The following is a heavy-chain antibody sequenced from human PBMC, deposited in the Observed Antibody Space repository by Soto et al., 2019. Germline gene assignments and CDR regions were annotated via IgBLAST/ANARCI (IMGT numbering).Heavy chain of an antibody. J-gene: IGHJ4*02. Sequence: QVHLVQSGAAVKKPGASVTVSCKASGYTFTSYGITWVRQAPGQGLAWMGWISAHNGNTDYAQKLQGRVIVTRDTSTSTAYMELRSLISDDTAVYYCARGRYGDYWGQGALVTVSS. CDR3: ARGRYGDY. CDR2: ISAHNGNT. CDR1: GYTFTSYG. D-gene: IGHD1-1*01. V-gene: IGHV1-18*01.